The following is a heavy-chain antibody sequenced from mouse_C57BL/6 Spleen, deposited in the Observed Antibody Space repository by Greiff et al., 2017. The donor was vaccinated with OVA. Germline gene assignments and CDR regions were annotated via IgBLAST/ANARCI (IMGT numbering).Heavy chain of an antibody. V-gene: IGHV1-50*01. CDR3: ARRRVVATGYFDV. Sequence: QVQLQQPGAELVKPGASVKLSCKASGYTFTSYWMQWAKQRPGQGLEWIGEIYPSDSYTNYNQKFKGKATLTADTSSSTAYMQLSSLTSEDAAVYYCARRRVVATGYFDVWGTGTTVTVSS. J-gene: IGHJ1*03. CDR1: GYTFTSYW. CDR2: IYPSDSYT. D-gene: IGHD1-1*01.